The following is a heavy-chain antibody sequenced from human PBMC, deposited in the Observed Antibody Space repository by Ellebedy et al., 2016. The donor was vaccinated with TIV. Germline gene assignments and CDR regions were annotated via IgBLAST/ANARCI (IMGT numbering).Heavy chain of an antibody. CDR1: GYTFTSYG. D-gene: IGHD3-9*01. CDR3: ARDLDTISGYYYYYGMDV. J-gene: IGHJ6*02. V-gene: IGHV1-18*01. CDR2: ISAYNGNT. Sequence: ASVKVSXXASGYTFTSYGISWVRQAPGQGLEWMGWISAYNGNTNYAQKLQGRVTMTTDTSTSTAYMGLRSLRSDDTAVYYCARDLDTISGYYYYYGMDVWGQGTTVTVSS.